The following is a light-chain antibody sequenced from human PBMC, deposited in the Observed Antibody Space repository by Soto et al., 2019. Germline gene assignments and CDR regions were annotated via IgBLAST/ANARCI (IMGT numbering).Light chain of an antibody. Sequence: QSALTQPASVSGSPGQSITISCTGTSSDVGGYNYLSWYQHHPGKDPKLMIYDVSDRPSGVSNRFSGYKSGNTASLTISGLQTEDEADYYCSSYTSSSTRVFGTGTKLTVL. CDR3: SSYTSSSTRV. CDR2: DVS. J-gene: IGLJ1*01. V-gene: IGLV2-14*03. CDR1: SSDVGGYNY.